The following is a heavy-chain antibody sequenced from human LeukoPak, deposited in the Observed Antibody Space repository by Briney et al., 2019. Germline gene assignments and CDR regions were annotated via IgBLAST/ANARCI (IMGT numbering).Heavy chain of an antibody. Sequence: ASVKVSCKASGYTFTSYGISWVRQAPGQGLEWMGWISAYNGNTNYAQKLQGRVTMTTDTSTSTAYMELRSLRSDDTAVYYCARDLEATFYYYYYMDVWGKGTTVTVSS. CDR2: ISAYNGNT. V-gene: IGHV1-18*01. CDR3: ARDLEATFYYYYYMDV. J-gene: IGHJ6*03. CDR1: GYTFTSYG.